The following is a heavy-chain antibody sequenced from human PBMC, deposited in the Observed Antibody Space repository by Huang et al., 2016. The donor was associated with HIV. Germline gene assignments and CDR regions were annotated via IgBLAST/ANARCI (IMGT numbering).Heavy chain of an antibody. CDR2: IKQDESEK. V-gene: IGHV3-7*01. D-gene: IGHD1-7*01. J-gene: IGHJ6*02. CDR3: ATKTAAMDI. Sequence: VESGGRLVQPGGSIRLSCVGSTFTFGAYWMSWVGQCQGKGLEWVANIKQDESEKYYVESVKGRFNISRDNAKKVLFLEMNNVRVEDTATYYCATKTAAMDIWGQGTTVTVS. CDR1: TFTFGAYW.